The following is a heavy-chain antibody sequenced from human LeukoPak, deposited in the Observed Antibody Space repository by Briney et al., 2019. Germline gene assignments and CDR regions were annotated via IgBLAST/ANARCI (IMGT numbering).Heavy chain of an antibody. V-gene: IGHV3-15*01. CDR2: IKSKTDCGTA. J-gene: IGHJ4*02. CDR1: GFTSFTFNNAW. CDR3: ATDLLDY. Sequence: GGSLRLSCRGSGFTSFTFNNAWMSWVRQTPGKGLEWVGRIKSKTDCGTAGYTAPVKGRFSISRDDSRNMVYLQVNSLTTEDTAVYYCATDLLDYWGQGTLVTVSP.